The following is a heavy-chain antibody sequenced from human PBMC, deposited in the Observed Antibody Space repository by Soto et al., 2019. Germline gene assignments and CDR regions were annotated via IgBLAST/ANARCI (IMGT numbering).Heavy chain of an antibody. CDR1: GGSISSGNYY. D-gene: IGHD4-17*01. V-gene: IGHV4-30-4*01. CDR3: ATMGTPVTGLYYFDY. Sequence: QVQLQESGPGLVKPSQTLSLTCTVSGGSISSGNYYWSWIRQPTGNALEWIGFISYSGTTHYSASLRSRVSISVDTSKNQFSLDLSSVTAADTAVYYCATMGTPVTGLYYFDYWGQGTLVTVSS. CDR2: ISYSGTT. J-gene: IGHJ4*02.